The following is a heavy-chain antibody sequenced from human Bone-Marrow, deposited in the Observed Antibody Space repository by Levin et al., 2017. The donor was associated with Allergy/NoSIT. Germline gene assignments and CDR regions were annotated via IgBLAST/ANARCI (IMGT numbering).Heavy chain of an antibody. CDR3: AREDVKYGSVSNVDYSGMDV. CDR2: IKEDGSQK. J-gene: IGHJ6*02. V-gene: IGHV3-7*01. CDR1: GFTFSRFW. D-gene: IGHD4-17*01. Sequence: QAGGSLRLSCAASGFTFSRFWMTWVRQAPGKGLEWVANIKEDGSQKYYVDSVKGRVSISRDNAKNSLYLQMTSLRAEDTAVYYCAREDVKYGSVSNVDYSGMDVWGQGTTVTVSS.